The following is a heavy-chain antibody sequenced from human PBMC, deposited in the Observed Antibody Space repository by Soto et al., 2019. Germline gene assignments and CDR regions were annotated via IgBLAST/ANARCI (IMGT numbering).Heavy chain of an antibody. CDR2: ISGSGSST. CDR3: ASGSRDFDRFRFDYFVY. CDR1: GFTLSSYA. J-gene: IGHJ4*02. D-gene: IGHD3-9*01. V-gene: IGHV3-23*01. Sequence: GGSLSLFCAASGFTLSSYAMSWVRQAPGKGLEWVSGISGSGSSTYYVDSVKGRFTISRDNPKNTLYLQMNSLRAEDTAVYYCASGSRDFDRFRFDYFVYWGQGTLVTVSS.